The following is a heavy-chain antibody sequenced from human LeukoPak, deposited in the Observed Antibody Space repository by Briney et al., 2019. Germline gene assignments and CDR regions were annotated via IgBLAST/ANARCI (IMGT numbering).Heavy chain of an antibody. CDR3: ARDPADHGDLREDAHYYALDV. V-gene: IGHV1-18*01. D-gene: IGHD4-17*01. J-gene: IGHJ6*02. CDR1: GYTFTSYG. Sequence: GASVKVSCKASGYTFTSYGISWVRQAPGQGLEWMGWISAYNGNTNYAQKLRGRVTMTTDTSTRTVYMEVRSLRSDDTAVYYCARDPADHGDLREDAHYYALDVWGQGTTVTVSS. CDR2: ISAYNGNT.